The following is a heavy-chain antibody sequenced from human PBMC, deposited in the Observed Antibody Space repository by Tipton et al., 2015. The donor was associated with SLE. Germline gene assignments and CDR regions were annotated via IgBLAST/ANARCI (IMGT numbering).Heavy chain of an antibody. J-gene: IGHJ3*02. Sequence: TLSLTCTVSGGSISSGDYYWSWIRQPPGKGLEWIGYIYYSGSTYYNPSLKSRVTISVDMSKNQFSLKLSSVTAADTAVYYCARGSGWYAGSAFDIWGQGTMVTVSS. CDR2: IYYSGST. CDR1: GGSISSGDYY. CDR3: ARGSGWYAGSAFDI. D-gene: IGHD6-19*01. V-gene: IGHV4-30-4*01.